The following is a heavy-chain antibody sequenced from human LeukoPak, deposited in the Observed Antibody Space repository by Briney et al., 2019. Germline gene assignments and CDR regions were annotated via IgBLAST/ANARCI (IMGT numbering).Heavy chain of an antibody. Sequence: GGSLRLSCAASGFTFSSLAMSWVRQAPGKGLEWVSAITGSGSNTYYADSVKGRFTISRDNSKNTLCLQMNSMRADDTAVYYCARRTALEQYFDYWGQGTLVTVSS. CDR3: ARRTALEQYFDY. CDR2: ITGSGSNT. J-gene: IGHJ4*02. V-gene: IGHV3-23*01. D-gene: IGHD1/OR15-1a*01. CDR1: GFTFSSLA.